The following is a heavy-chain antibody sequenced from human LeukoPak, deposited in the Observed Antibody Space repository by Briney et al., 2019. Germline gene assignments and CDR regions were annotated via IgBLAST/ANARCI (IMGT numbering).Heavy chain of an antibody. CDR1: GFTFSSYW. Sequence: GGSLRLSCAASGFTFSSYWLSWVRQAPGKGLEWVANIKQDRSEKYYVDSLKGRFTVSRDNAKNALYLQINSLRVGDTAVYYCARVGAARYYYYYMDVWGKGTTVTVSS. J-gene: IGHJ6*03. CDR3: ARVGAARYYYYYMDV. CDR2: IKQDRSEK. V-gene: IGHV3-7*01. D-gene: IGHD1-26*01.